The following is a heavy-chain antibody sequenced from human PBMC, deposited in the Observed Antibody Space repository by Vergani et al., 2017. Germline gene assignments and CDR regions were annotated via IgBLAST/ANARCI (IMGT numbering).Heavy chain of an antibody. D-gene: IGHD6-19*01. V-gene: IGHV3-11*04. CDR3: AREGGAVAGTEYYYDYGMDV. Sequence: QVQLVESGGGLVKPGGTLRLSCAASGFTFSDYYMSWIRQAPGKGLEWGSYISSSGSTIYYADSVQGRFTISRDNAKNSLYLQMNSLRAEDTAVYYCAREGGAVAGTEYYYDYGMDVWGQGTTVTVSS. J-gene: IGHJ6*02. CDR1: GFTFSDYY. CDR2: ISSSGSTI.